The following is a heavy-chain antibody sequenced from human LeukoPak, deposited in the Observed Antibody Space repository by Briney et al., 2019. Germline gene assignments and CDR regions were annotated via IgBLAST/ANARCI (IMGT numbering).Heavy chain of an antibody. Sequence: SETLSLTCSASGGSVSSDNYYWGWIRQPPGKGLEWIGSIYYSGTTYYNPSLRSRVTISVDTSKNQFSLKLTSVAAADTAVYYCARARPGIAVTGTGPYFDYWGQGTLVTVSS. CDR2: IYYSGTT. V-gene: IGHV4-39*01. CDR1: GGSVSSDNYY. CDR3: ARARPGIAVTGTGPYFDY. J-gene: IGHJ4*02. D-gene: IGHD6-19*01.